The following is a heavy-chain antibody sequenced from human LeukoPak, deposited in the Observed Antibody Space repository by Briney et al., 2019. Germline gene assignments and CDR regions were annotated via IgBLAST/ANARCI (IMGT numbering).Heavy chain of an antibody. D-gene: IGHD6-13*01. CDR2: VKQDGSET. CDR1: GFTFSNCW. CDR3: ARDPDSTIWPQYFQH. Sequence: GGSLRLSCAASGFTFSNCWMNWVRQAPGRGLEWVANVKQDGSETHYVDSVKGRFTISRDNAKNSLFLEMNSLRGEDTAAYYCARDPDSTIWPQYFQHWGQGALVTVSS. J-gene: IGHJ1*01. V-gene: IGHV3-7*04.